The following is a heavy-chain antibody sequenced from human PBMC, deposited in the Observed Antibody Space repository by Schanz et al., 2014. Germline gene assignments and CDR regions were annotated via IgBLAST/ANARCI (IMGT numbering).Heavy chain of an antibody. J-gene: IGHJ4*02. CDR2: INPSGGSA. CDR3: GRGYSRSYIDF. Sequence: QVQLLQSGAEVKKPGASMKVSCKASGYTFTTYYMLWVRQAPGQGLEWMGIINPSGGSARYGQKFHVRISMTTDTTTSTVFMELGTLRSDDTAEHYCGRGYSRSYIDFWGQGTLITVSS. CDR1: GYTFTTYY. D-gene: IGHD6-6*01. V-gene: IGHV1-46*03.